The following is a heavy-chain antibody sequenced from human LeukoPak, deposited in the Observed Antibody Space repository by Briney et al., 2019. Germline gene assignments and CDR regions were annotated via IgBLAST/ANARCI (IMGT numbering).Heavy chain of an antibody. CDR1: GFTFNSYG. CDR3: VKDSSGWAVYYAYYMDV. V-gene: IGHV3-30*02. Sequence: GGSLRLSCAASGFTFNSYGLHWVRQAPGKGLEGVAFIRYDGSNKYYADSVKGRFTISRDDSKNTLYLQMNSLRAEDTAVYYCVKDSSGWAVYYAYYMDVWGKGTTVTVSS. D-gene: IGHD6-19*01. J-gene: IGHJ6*03. CDR2: IRYDGSNK.